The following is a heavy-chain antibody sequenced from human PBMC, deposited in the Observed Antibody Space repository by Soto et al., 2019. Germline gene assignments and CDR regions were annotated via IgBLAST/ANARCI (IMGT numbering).Heavy chain of an antibody. V-gene: IGHV3-21*01. CDR2: ISSSSSYI. CDR1: GFTFSSYS. Sequence: GGSLRLSCAASGFTFSSYSMNWVRQAPGKGLEWVSSISSSSSYIYYADSVKGRFTISRDNAKNSLYLQMDSLRAEDTAVYYCARDWGSGWHYGMDVWGQGTTVTVSS. D-gene: IGHD6-19*01. CDR3: ARDWGSGWHYGMDV. J-gene: IGHJ6*02.